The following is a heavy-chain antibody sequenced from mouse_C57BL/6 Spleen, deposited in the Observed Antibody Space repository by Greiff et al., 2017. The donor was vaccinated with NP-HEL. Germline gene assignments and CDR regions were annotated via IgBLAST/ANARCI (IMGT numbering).Heavy chain of an antibody. D-gene: IGHD1-1*01. CDR3: ARGGTTVVASYYFDY. Sequence: VQLQQSGPVLVKPGASVKMSCKASGYTFTDYYMNWVKQSHGKSLEWIGVINPYNGGTSYNQKFKGKATLTVDKSSSTAYMELNSLTSEDSAVYYCARGGTTVVASYYFDYWGQGTTLTVSS. CDR1: GYTFTDYY. V-gene: IGHV1-19*01. J-gene: IGHJ2*01. CDR2: INPYNGGT.